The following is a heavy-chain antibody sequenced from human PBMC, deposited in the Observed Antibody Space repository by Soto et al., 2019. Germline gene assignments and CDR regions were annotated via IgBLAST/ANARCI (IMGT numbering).Heavy chain of an antibody. CDR2: INPSGGST. V-gene: IGHV1-46*01. J-gene: IGHJ4*02. Sequence: QVQLVQSGAEVKKPGASVKVSCKASGYTFTSYYMHWVRQAPGQGLEWMGIINPSGGSTSYAQKFQGRVAMTRDTSTSTVYMELSSLRSEDTAVYYCARAYGDYRPFDYWGQGTLVTVSS. D-gene: IGHD4-17*01. CDR3: ARAYGDYRPFDY. CDR1: GYTFTSYY.